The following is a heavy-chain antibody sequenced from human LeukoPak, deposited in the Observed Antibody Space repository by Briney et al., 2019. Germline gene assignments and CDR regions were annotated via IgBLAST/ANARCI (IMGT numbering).Heavy chain of an antibody. V-gene: IGHV5-10-1*01. D-gene: IGHD3-10*01. CDR2: IDPSDSYT. CDR3: ASLSSKELLWFGEPWEGSTP. J-gene: IGHJ5*02. CDR1: GYSFTSYW. Sequence: GESLRISCKGSGYSFTSYWISWVRQMPGKGLEWMGRIDPSDSYTNYSPSFQGHVTISADKSISTAYLQWSSLKASDTAMYYCASLSSKELLWFGEPWEGSTPWGQGTLVTVSS.